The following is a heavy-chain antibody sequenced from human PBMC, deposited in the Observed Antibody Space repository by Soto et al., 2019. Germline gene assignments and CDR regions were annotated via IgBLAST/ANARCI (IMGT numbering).Heavy chain of an antibody. CDR3: ARDVMTTVGLDV. CDR2: IWYDGSNK. J-gene: IGHJ6*02. V-gene: IGHV3-33*01. CDR1: GFTFSSYG. Sequence: QVQLVESGGGVVQPGRSLRLSCAASGFTFSSYGMHWVRQAPGKGLEWVAVIWYDGSNKYYADSVKGRFTISRDNSKNSLYLHMNSLRAEDTAVYYCARDVMTTVGLDVWGQGTTVTVSS. D-gene: IGHD4-17*01.